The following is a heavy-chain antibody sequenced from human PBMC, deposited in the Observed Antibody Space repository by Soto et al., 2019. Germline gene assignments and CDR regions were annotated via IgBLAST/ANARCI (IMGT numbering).Heavy chain of an antibody. CDR2: ISSSSSYI. J-gene: IGHJ6*03. V-gene: IGHV3-21*01. CDR3: VRSGHYCSSTSCYVLRYYYYYMDV. D-gene: IGHD2-2*01. CDR1: GFTFSSYS. Sequence: GGSLRLSCAASGFTFSSYSMNWVRQAPGKGLEWVSSISSSSSYIYYADSVKGRFTISRDNAKNSLYLQMNSLRAEDTAVYYCVRSGHYCSSTSCYVLRYYYYYMDVWGKGTTVTVSS.